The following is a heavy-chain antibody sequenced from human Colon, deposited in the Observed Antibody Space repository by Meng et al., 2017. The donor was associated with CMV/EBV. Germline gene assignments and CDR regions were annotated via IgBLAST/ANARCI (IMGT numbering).Heavy chain of an antibody. CDR3: ARDSSSSAYSPFDY. CDR1: GDSVSSNSAA. Sequence: QVQLQQSGPGLVKPSQXVPPTCVISGDSVSSNSAAWNWIRQSPSRGLEWLGRTYYRSKWYNDYAVSVKSRITINPDTSKNQFSLQLNSVTPEDTAVYYCARDSSSSAYSPFDYWGQGTLVTVSS. D-gene: IGHD3-22*01. J-gene: IGHJ4*02. CDR2: TYYRSKWYN. V-gene: IGHV6-1*01.